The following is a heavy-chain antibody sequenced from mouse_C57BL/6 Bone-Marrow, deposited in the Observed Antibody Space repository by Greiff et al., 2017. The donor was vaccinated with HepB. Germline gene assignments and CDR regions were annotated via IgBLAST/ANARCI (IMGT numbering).Heavy chain of an antibody. CDR2: ISSGGDYI. J-gene: IGHJ3*01. CDR3: TREYYGSSYSWFAY. V-gene: IGHV5-9-1*02. Sequence: DVMLVESGEGLVKPGGSLKLSCAASGFTFSSYAMSWVRQTPEKRLEWVAYISSGGDYIYYADTVKGRFTISRDNARNTLYLQMSSLKSEDTAMYYCTREYYGSSYSWFAYWGQGTLVTVSA. D-gene: IGHD1-1*01. CDR1: GFTFSSYA.